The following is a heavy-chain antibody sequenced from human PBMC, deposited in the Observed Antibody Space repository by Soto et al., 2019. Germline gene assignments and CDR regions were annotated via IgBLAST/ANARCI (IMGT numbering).Heavy chain of an antibody. CDR3: ARPRWEQLVALDI. V-gene: IGHV5-51*01. CDR2: IRPGDSDT. J-gene: IGHJ3*02. Sequence: PGESLKISCKGSGYSFTSYWIGWVRQMPGKGPEGTGIIRPGDSDTTYSPSSQALITTPADKSIGTVYLQWSSLKASDTAMYYCARPRWEQLVALDIGGQETMVTVSS. D-gene: IGHD6-6*01. CDR1: GYSFTSYW.